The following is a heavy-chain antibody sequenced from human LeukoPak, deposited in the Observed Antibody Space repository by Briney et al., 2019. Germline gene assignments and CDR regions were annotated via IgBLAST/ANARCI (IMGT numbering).Heavy chain of an antibody. Sequence: VASVKVSCTASGYTFTSYAMHWVRQAPGQRLEWMGWINAGNGNTKYSQKFQGRVTITRDTSASTAYMELSSLRSEDTAVYYCARRLNGAHFDYWGQGTLVTVSS. CDR1: GYTFTSYA. CDR3: ARRLNGAHFDY. D-gene: IGHD4-17*01. J-gene: IGHJ4*02. V-gene: IGHV1-3*01. CDR2: INAGNGNT.